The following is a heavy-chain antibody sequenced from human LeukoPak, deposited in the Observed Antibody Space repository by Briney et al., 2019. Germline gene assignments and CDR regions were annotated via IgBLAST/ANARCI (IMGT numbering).Heavy chain of an antibody. D-gene: IGHD3-9*01. Sequence: GGSLSLSCAPYGFTFSTYDFHWVRQATGSGLGWVGDIGTVGDTHYPGSVKGRFTISRENAKNSVFLQMDSLRAGDTAVYYCVRESNDFLTGYYDYWGQGILVTVSS. CDR1: GFTFSTYD. J-gene: IGHJ4*02. V-gene: IGHV3-13*01. CDR2: IGTVGDT. CDR3: VRESNDFLTGYYDY.